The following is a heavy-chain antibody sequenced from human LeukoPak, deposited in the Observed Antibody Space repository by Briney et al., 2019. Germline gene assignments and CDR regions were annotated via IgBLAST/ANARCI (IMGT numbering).Heavy chain of an antibody. CDR1: GGTVTSYA. J-gene: IGHJ4*02. D-gene: IGHD2-15*01. V-gene: IGHV1-69*06. CDR3: ARDSPWYCSGGSCFSY. Sequence: AVTVSCKASGGTVTSYAIRWVRQAPGQGGEWMGGSIPIFGTANYAQKFQGRGTNTANKYTSTAYMQLTSLSTDATAVYYSARDSPWYCSGGSCFSYWGQGTLVTVSS. CDR2: SIPIFGTA.